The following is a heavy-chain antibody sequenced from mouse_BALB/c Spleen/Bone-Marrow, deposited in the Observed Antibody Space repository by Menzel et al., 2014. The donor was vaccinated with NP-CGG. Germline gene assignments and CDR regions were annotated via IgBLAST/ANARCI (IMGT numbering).Heavy chain of an antibody. CDR2: ISDGGSYT. D-gene: IGHD2-12*01. J-gene: IGHJ4*01. Sequence: EVKLMESGGGLVKPGGSLKLSCAASGFTFSDYYMYWVRQTPEKRLEWVATISDGGSYTYYPDSVKGRFTISRDNAKNNLYLQMSILKSEDTAMYYCARDYDYAMDYWGQGTSVTGSS. V-gene: IGHV5-4*02. CDR1: GFTFSDYY. CDR3: ARDYDYAMDY.